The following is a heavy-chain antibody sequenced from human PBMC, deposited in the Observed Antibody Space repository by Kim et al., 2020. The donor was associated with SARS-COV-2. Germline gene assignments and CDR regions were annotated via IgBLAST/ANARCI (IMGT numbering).Heavy chain of an antibody. CDR2: T. Sequence: TYYNPSLKSRVTISVDTSKNQFSLKLSSVTAADTAVYYCARNTILESFDPWGQGTLVTVSS. J-gene: IGHJ5*02. V-gene: IGHV4-31*02. D-gene: IGHD3-3*01. CDR3: ARNTILESFDP.